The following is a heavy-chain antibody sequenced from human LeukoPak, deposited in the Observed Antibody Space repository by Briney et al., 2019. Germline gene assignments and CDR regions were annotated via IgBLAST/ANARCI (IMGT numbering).Heavy chain of an antibody. J-gene: IGHJ4*02. CDR2: ITPVLGIQ. D-gene: IGHD3-22*01. V-gene: IGHV1-69*04. CDR1: GVTFSTYA. Sequence: AGKVSCKASGVTFSTYAISRVRQAPGQGLEWMGRITPVLGIQKLAQKFQGRVKMTADKSTSTAYMELSSLRSVDTAVYYCARDVPSSFYYYDSSGYGYCFDYWGQGTLVTVVS. CDR3: ARDVPSSFYYYDSSGYGYCFDY.